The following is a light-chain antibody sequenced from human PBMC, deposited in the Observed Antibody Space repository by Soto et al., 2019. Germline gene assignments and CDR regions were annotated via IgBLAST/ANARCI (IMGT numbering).Light chain of an antibody. CDR2: AIF. J-gene: IGKJ1*01. CDR1: QSINTH. V-gene: IGKV1-39*01. CDR3: QQRYSFPRT. Sequence: DIQLTQSPSSLSASVGDRVTITCQTSQSINTHLYWYQQKPGKPPKLLIHAIFSLQSGVPSRFSGIGSGKDFSLTISCLQPEESATYDCQQRYSFPRTFGQGNQVEI.